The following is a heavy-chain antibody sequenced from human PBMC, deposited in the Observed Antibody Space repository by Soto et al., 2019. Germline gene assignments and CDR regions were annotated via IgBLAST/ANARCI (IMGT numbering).Heavy chain of an antibody. J-gene: IGHJ4*02. CDR2: ISAYNGNT. D-gene: IGHD6-13*01. CDR1: GYTFTSYG. CDR3: ARWLAADRTLEGYYFDY. V-gene: IGHV1-18*04. Sequence: ASVKVSCKASGYTFTSYGISWVRQAPGQGLEWMGWISAYNGNTNYAQKLQGRVTMTTDTSTSTAYMELRSLRSDDTAVYYCARWLAADRTLEGYYFDYWGQGTLVTVYS.